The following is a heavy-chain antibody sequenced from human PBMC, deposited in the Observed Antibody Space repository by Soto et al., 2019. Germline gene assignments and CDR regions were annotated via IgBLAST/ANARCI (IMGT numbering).Heavy chain of an antibody. CDR3: ARIYSGSRLDY. CDR1: GYTFNSYN. J-gene: IGHJ4*02. D-gene: IGHD1-26*01. CDR2: INPSSGST. Sequence: QVQLVQSGAEVKKPGASVKASCKASGYTFNSYNMQWVRQAPGQGLEWMGVINPSSGSTNYAQKFQGRVIMTRDTSTNTVYMELSTLRSDDTAVYYCARIYSGSRLDYWGQGTLVTVSS. V-gene: IGHV1-46*02.